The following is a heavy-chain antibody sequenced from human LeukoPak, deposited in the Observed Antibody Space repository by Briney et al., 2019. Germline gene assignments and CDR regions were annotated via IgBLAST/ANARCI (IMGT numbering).Heavy chain of an antibody. V-gene: IGHV3-33*01. CDR3: ARELGYASGSYY. J-gene: IGHJ4*02. CDR2: IWFDGNNK. D-gene: IGHD3-10*01. CDR1: GFTFSSYG. Sequence: GGSLRLSCAASGFTFSSYGLHWVRQAPGKGLEWVALIWFDGNNKYYADSVKGRFTISRDNSKNTLYLQVNSLRADDTAVYYCARELGYASGSYYWGQGTLVTVSS.